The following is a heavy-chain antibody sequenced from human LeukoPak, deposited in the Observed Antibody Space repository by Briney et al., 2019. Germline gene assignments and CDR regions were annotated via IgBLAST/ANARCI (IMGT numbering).Heavy chain of an antibody. V-gene: IGHV4-34*01. Sequence: SETLSLTCAVYGGSFSGYYWSWIRQPPGKGLEWLGEINHSGSTNYNPSLKSRVTISVDTSKNQFSLKLSSVTAADTAVYYCARGRGVVPAAPWGYYYYGMDVWGQGTTVTVSS. CDR1: GGSFSGYY. J-gene: IGHJ6*02. CDR2: INHSGST. D-gene: IGHD2-2*01. CDR3: ARGRGVVPAAPWGYYYYGMDV.